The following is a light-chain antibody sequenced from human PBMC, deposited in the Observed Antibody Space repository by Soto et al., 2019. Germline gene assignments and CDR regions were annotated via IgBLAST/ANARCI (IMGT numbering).Light chain of an antibody. V-gene: IGLV2-14*01. Sequence: QSALTQPASVSGSPGQSITISCTGTSSDIGGYNYVSWYQHHPGKAPKLMIYGVTNRPSGVSNRFSGSKSGNTASLTISGLQPEDEADYYCISYTSSAAYVFGTGTKLTVL. CDR1: SSDIGGYNY. CDR2: GVT. CDR3: ISYTSSAAYV. J-gene: IGLJ1*01.